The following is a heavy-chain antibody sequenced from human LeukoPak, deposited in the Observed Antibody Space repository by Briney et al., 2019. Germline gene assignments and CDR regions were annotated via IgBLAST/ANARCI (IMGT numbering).Heavy chain of an antibody. CDR3: ARLVESDCSSTSCYGYNWFDP. CDR1: GGSISSSSYY. D-gene: IGHD2-2*01. V-gene: IGHV4-39*01. CDR2: IYYSGST. Sequence: SETLSLTCTVSGGSISSSSYYWGWIRQPPGKGLEWIGSIYYSGSTYYNPSLKSRVTISVDTSKNQFSLKLSSVTAADTAVYYCARLVESDCSSTSCYGYNWFDPWGQGTLVTVSS. J-gene: IGHJ5*02.